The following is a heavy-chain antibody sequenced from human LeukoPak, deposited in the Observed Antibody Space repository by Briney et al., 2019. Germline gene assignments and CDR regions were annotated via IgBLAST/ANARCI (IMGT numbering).Heavy chain of an antibody. J-gene: IGHJ5*02. CDR3: VKPVTVTTLNWFDP. D-gene: IGHD4-17*01. V-gene: IGHV1-46*01. CDR2: INPSGGST. Sequence: WASVKVSCKASGYTFTRYYMHWVRQAPGQGLEWMGIINPSGGSTSYAQKFQGRVTMTRDTSTSTVYMELSSLRSEDTAVYYCVKPVTVTTLNWFDPCGPGTLVTVSS. CDR1: GYTFTRYY.